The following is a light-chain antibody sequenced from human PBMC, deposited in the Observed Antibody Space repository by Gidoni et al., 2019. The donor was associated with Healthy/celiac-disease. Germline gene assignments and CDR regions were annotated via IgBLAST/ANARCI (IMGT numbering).Light chain of an antibody. CDR2: AAS. V-gene: IGKV1-39*01. CDR1: QSISSY. CDR3: PQSYSTPIT. Sequence: GDRVTITCRASQSISSYLNWYQQKPGKAPKLLIYAASSLQSGVPSRFSGSGSGTDFTLTISSLQPEDFATYYCPQSYSTPITFGQGTRLEIK. J-gene: IGKJ5*01.